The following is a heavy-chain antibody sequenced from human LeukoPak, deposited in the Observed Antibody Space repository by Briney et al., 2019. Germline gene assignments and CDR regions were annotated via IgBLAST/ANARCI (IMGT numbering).Heavy chain of an antibody. CDR2: IIPIFGTA. CDR3: ARARSPSSGYLLRDHNWFDP. V-gene: IGHV1-69*13. J-gene: IGHJ5*02. CDR1: GGTFSIYA. Sequence: SVTVSFKASGGTFSIYAISWVRQAPGQGLEWMGGIIPIFGTANYAQKFQGRVTITADESTSTAYMELSSLRSEDTAVYYCARARSPSSGYLLRDHNWFDPWGQGTLVTVSS. D-gene: IGHD3-22*01.